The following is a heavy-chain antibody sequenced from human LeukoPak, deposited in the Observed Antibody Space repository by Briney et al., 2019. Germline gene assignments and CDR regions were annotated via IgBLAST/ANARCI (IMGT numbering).Heavy chain of an antibody. Sequence: ASVKVSCKASGDTFISYAMHWVRQAPGQRLEWMGWINAGNGNTKYSQKFQGRVTITRDTSASTAYMELSSLRSEDTAVYYCARSSSGWRTDFDYWGQGTLVTVSS. CDR2: INAGNGNT. CDR3: ARSSSGWRTDFDY. V-gene: IGHV1-3*01. J-gene: IGHJ4*02. CDR1: GDTFISYA. D-gene: IGHD6-19*01.